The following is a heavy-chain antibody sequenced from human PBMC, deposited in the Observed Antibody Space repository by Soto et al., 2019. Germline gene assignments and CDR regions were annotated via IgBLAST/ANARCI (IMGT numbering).Heavy chain of an antibody. CDR3: ARYELAAAFTS. Sequence: ASVKVSCKASGYTSTNLDINWVRQATGQGLEWMGWMNPNSDTGCAQKFQGRLTMTRDTSTRTVYMELSSLRSDDTAVYYCARYELAAAFTSSGQGTPVTVSS. J-gene: IGHJ5*02. D-gene: IGHD6-13*01. V-gene: IGHV1-8*01. CDR2: MNPNSDT. CDR1: GYTSTNLD.